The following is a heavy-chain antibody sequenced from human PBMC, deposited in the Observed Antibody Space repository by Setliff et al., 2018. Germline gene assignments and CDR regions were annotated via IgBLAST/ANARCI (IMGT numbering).Heavy chain of an antibody. CDR3: ARGGLAAAGRKGVFEH. CDR1: GYSFTGYY. CDR2: IHTGGGSA. J-gene: IGHJ4*02. Sequence: ASVKVSCKTSGYSFTGYYMHWVRQAPGQGLEWMGIIHTGGGSASYAQKFQGRVTMTSDTSTSTVYMEVNIVTSDDTAIYYCARGGLAAAGRKGVFEHWGQGTVVIVSS. D-gene: IGHD6-13*01. V-gene: IGHV1-46*01.